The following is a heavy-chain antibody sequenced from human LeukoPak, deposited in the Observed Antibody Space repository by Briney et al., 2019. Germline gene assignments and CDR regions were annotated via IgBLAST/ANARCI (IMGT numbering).Heavy chain of an antibody. D-gene: IGHD4/OR15-4a*01. J-gene: IGHJ4*02. V-gene: IGHV3-23*01. Sequence: GRSLRLSCAASGFTFDDYAMHWVRQAPGKGLEWVSGISGSGGSTNYADSVKGRFTISRDNSKNTLYLQMNSLRAEDTAVYYCARRAGAYSHPYDYWGQGTLVTVSS. CDR3: ARRAGAYSHPYDY. CDR2: ISGSGGST. CDR1: GFTFDDYA.